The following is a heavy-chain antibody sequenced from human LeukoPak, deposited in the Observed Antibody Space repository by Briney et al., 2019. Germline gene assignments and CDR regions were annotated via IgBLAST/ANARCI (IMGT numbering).Heavy chain of an antibody. CDR1: GFTFSSYE. J-gene: IGHJ4*02. Sequence: GGSLRLSCAASGFTFSSYEMNWVRQAPGKGLDWVSYISSSGSTIYYADSVKGRFTISRDNAKNSLYLQMNGLRPEDTAVYFCAKDWGPEFASGSSYLDSWGQGILVTVSS. V-gene: IGHV3-48*03. CDR3: AKDWGPEFASGSSYLDS. D-gene: IGHD3-10*01. CDR2: ISSSGSTI.